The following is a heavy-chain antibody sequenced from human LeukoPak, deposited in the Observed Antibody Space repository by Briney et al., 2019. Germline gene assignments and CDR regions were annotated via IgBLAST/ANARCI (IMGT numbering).Heavy chain of an antibody. V-gene: IGHV4-59*08. D-gene: IGHD5-24*01. J-gene: IGHJ3*01. Sequence: SETLSLTCTVSGGSMSSYYWSWIRQPPGKGLEWIGYIYYSGSTKYNPSLKSRVTISVDTSKNQFSLKLSSVTAADTAVYYCARGARAGYNLEPFEYWGPGTMVTVSS. CDR3: ARGARAGYNLEPFEY. CDR2: IYYSGST. CDR1: GGSMSSYY.